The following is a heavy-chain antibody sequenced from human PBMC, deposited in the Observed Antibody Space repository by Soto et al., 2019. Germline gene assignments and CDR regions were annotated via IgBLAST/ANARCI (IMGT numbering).Heavy chain of an antibody. CDR2: IYWNDAK. CDR1: GISLSTSGVG. D-gene: IGHD6-6*01. Sequence: QITVKGAGPSLVKPTQTLTLTCSLSGISLSTSGVGLGWLRQPPGKGLEWLALIYWNDAKHYSPSLKSRLTITQDTSKTQAVLTVTNMDPVDTATYSCARGIATLPVFDFDFWDQGTMVTVS. J-gene: IGHJ3*01. V-gene: IGHV2-5*01. CDR3: ARGIATLPVFDFDF.